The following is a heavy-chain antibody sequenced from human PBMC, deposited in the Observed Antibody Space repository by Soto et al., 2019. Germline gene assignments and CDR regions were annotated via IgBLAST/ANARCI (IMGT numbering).Heavy chain of an antibody. Sequence: GGSLRLSCAASGFIVSDNYMSWVRQAPGKGLEWISVIYSRGSTYYADSVKGRFTISRDTSKNTVYFQMNSLRAEDTAAYYCARSTLVRGIIGGRLDSWGRGILVTVSS. CDR2: IYSRGST. V-gene: IGHV3-66*01. D-gene: IGHD3-10*01. CDR3: ARSTLVRGIIGGRLDS. J-gene: IGHJ4*02. CDR1: GFIVSDNY.